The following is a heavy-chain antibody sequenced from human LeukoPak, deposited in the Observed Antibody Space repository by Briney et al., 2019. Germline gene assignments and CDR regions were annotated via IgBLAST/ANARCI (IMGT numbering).Heavy chain of an antibody. CDR2: IYYSGST. J-gene: IGHJ4*02. CDR1: GGSISSGGYY. CDR3: ARVDSNLGNFDY. V-gene: IGHV4-31*03. D-gene: IGHD4-11*01. Sequence: PSQTLSLTCTVSGGSISSGGYYWSWIRQHPGKGLEWIGYIYYSGSTYYNPSLKSRVTISVDASKNQFSLKLSSVTAADTAVYYCARVDSNLGNFDYWGQGTLVTVSS.